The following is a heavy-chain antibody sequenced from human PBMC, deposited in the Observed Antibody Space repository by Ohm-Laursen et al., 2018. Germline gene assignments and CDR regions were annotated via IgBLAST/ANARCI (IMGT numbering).Heavy chain of an antibody. CDR1: GGSISSYY. CDR3: ARGNYGSGSYRRVGTAFDI. V-gene: IGHV4-59*01. CDR2: IYYSEST. D-gene: IGHD3-10*01. Sequence: TLSLTCTVSGGSISSYYWSWIRQPPGKGLEWIGYIYYSESTNYNPSLKSRVTISVDTSKNQFSLKLGSVTAADTAVYYCARGNYGSGSYRRVGTAFDIWGQGTMVTVSS. J-gene: IGHJ3*02.